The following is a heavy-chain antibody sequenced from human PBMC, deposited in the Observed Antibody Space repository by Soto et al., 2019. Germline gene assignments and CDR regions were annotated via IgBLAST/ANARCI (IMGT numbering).Heavy chain of an antibody. CDR3: ARDLECSGGSCYSGPIDY. CDR1: GYTFTSYG. V-gene: IGHV1-18*04. CDR2: ISAYNGNT. Sequence: ASVKVSCKASGYTFTSYGISWVRQAPGRGREWMGWISAYNGNTNYAQKLQGRVTMTTDTSTSTAYMELRSLRSDDTAVYYCARDLECSGGSCYSGPIDYWGQGTLVTVSS. D-gene: IGHD2-15*01. J-gene: IGHJ4*02.